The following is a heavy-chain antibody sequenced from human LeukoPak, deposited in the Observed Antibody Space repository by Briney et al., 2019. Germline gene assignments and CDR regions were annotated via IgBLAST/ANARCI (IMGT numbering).Heavy chain of an antibody. Sequence: GRSLRLSCVASGFAFSHFGMHWVRQAPGKGLEWVAVVSYDERNRYYGDSVKGRFTISRDNSKNIMYLQMNSLGTEDTAVYYCAKEVQGISMFDTWGQGILVTVSS. D-gene: IGHD6-13*01. CDR2: VSYDERNR. CDR3: AKEVQGISMFDT. V-gene: IGHV3-30*18. CDR1: GFAFSHFG. J-gene: IGHJ4*02.